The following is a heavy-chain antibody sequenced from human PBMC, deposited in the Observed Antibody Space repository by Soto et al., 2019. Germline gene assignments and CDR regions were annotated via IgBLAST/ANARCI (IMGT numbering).Heavy chain of an antibody. J-gene: IGHJ6*02. D-gene: IGHD3-16*01. CDR2: IYYSGRT. CDR1: GGSVSSGSYH. V-gene: IGHV4-61*01. CDR3: ARDNMRAREGMDG. Sequence: PSETLSLTCTLSGGSVSSGSYHWTWIRQPPGKGLEWIWYIYYSGRTNYNPSLKSRVTISVDTSKNQFSLKLSSVTAADTAVYYCARDNMRAREGMDGWGQGTTVTVCS.